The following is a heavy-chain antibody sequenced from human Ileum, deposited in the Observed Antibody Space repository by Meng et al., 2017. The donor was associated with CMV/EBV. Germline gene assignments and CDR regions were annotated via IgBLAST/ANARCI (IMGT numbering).Heavy chain of an antibody. CDR2: IYWNDDK. V-gene: IGHV2-5*01. CDR1: GFSLRTGGVA. J-gene: IGHJ4*02. CDR3: AHSSLYSSSWLYFDY. D-gene: IGHD6-13*01. Sequence: GFSLRTGGVAVGWLRQPPGKALELLALIYWNDDKRYSPSLKSRLTITKDTSKNQVVLTMTNMDPVDTATYYCAHSSLYSSSWLYFDYWGQGTLVTVSS.